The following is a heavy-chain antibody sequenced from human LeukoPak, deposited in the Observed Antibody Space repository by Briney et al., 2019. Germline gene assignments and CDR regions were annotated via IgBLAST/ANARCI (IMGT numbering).Heavy chain of an antibody. CDR2: ISGSGGST. Sequence: ETLSLTCTVSGGSISSYYWSWIRQPPGKGLEWVSAISGSGGSTYYADSVKGRFTISRDNSKNTLYLQMNSLRAEDTAVYYCAKMVSYYYDSSGYSSISFFDYWGQGTLVTVSS. CDR1: GGSISSYY. D-gene: IGHD3-22*01. J-gene: IGHJ4*02. V-gene: IGHV3-23*01. CDR3: AKMVSYYYDSSGYSSISFFDY.